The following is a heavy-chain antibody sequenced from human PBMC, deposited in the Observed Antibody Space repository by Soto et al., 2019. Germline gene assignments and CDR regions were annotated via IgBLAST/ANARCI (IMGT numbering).Heavy chain of an antibody. J-gene: IGHJ5*02. CDR2: IIPILGIA. D-gene: IGHD1-26*01. CDR1: GGTFSSYT. Sequence: QVQLVQSGAEVKKPGSSVKVSCKASGGTFSSYTISWVRQAPGQGLEWMGRIIPILGIANYAQKFQGRVTITADKSTSTAYMELSSLRSEDTAVYYCARDGGIVGAMGGFDPWGQGTLVTVSS. V-gene: IGHV1-69*08. CDR3: ARDGGIVGAMGGFDP.